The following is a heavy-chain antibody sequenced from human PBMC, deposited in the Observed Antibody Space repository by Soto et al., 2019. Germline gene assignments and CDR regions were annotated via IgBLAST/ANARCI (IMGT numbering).Heavy chain of an antibody. CDR3: TRGLFSGSSYSGSWYYFDS. Sequence: SETLSLTCTVSGGSISSSTYYWGWVRQPPGKGLEWIGSIYYSGSAYYNPSLNSRVSISVDTSKNQFSLKLSSVTAADTAVYYCTRGLFSGSSYSGSWYYFDSWGQGTMVTAPQ. V-gene: IGHV4-39*01. J-gene: IGHJ4*02. D-gene: IGHD1-26*01. CDR1: GGSISSSTYY. CDR2: IYYSGSA.